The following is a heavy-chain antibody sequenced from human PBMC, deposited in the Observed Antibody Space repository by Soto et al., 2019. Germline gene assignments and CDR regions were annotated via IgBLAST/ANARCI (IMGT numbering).Heavy chain of an antibody. CDR1: GGTFSSYA. CDR3: ARYSLAARTVLPPDY. V-gene: IGHV1-69*13. J-gene: IGHJ4*02. Sequence: ASVKVSCKASGGTFSSYAISWVRQAPGQGLEWMGGIIPIFGTANYAQKFQGRVTITADESTSTAYMELSSLRSEDTAVYYCARYSLAARTVLPPDYWGQGTLVTVSS. CDR2: IIPIFGTA. D-gene: IGHD6-6*01.